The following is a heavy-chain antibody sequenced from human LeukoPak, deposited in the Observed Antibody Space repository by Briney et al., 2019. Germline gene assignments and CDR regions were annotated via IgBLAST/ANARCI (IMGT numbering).Heavy chain of an antibody. J-gene: IGHJ4*02. CDR1: GFTFNIYY. CDR2: IGLNGYPL. V-gene: IGHV3-11*01. Sequence: PGGSLRLSCAVSGFTFNIYYMSWIRQAPGKGLEWISYIGLNGYPLDYADSVKGRFTISRDNAKNSLYLDMNSLRAEDTALYYCARKDFSSGSFNYWGQGTLVTVSS. D-gene: IGHD3-22*01. CDR3: ARKDFSSGSFNY.